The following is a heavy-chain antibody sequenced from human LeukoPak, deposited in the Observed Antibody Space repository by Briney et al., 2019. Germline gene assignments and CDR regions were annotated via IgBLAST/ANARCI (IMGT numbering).Heavy chain of an antibody. Sequence: QPGGSLRLSCAASGFTFSSYGMHWVRQAPGKGLEWVAVIWYDGSNKYYADSVKGRFTISRDNSKNTLYLQMNSLRAEDTAVYYCAKSAPPGIAVAGADYWGQGTLVTVSS. CDR3: AKSAPPGIAVAGADY. D-gene: IGHD6-19*01. J-gene: IGHJ4*02. V-gene: IGHV3-33*06. CDR1: GFTFSSYG. CDR2: IWYDGSNK.